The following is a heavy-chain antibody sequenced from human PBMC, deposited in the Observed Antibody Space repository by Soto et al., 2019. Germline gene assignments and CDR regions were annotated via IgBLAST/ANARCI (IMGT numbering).Heavy chain of an antibody. V-gene: IGHV1-18*04. Sequence: QVQLVQSGAEVKKPGASVKVSCKASGYTFTTYSFSWVRQAPGQGLEWIGWISANTGKTVYAQKFQDRVTMTTDTSKSTAHLELRSLKTDDTAVYFCARETGVVVIVKGEFEFWGQGTLVTVSS. CDR3: ARETGVVVIVKGEFEF. CDR2: ISANTGKT. J-gene: IGHJ4*02. CDR1: GYTFTTYS. D-gene: IGHD2-15*01.